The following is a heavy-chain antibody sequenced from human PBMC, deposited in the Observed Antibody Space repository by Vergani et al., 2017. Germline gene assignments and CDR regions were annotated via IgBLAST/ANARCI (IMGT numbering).Heavy chain of an antibody. CDR2: ISSSSSYT. J-gene: IGHJ5*02. D-gene: IGHD6-13*01. CDR3: ARGRRRTLYSSSHNWFDP. Sequence: QVQLVESGGGLVKPGGSLRLSCAASGFTFSDYYMSWIRQAPGKGLEWVSYISSSSSYTNYADSVKGRFTISRDNAKNSLYLQMNSLRAEDTAVYYCARGRRRTLYSSSHNWFDPWGQGTLVTVSS. CDR1: GFTFSDYY. V-gene: IGHV3-11*05.